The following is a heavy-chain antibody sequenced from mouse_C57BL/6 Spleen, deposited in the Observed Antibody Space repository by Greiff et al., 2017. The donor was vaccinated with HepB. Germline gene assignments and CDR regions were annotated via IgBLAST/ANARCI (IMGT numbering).Heavy chain of an antibody. CDR1: GFTFSSYT. CDR3: ARARLRGFAY. CDR2: LSGGGGNT. V-gene: IGHV5-9*01. Sequence: EVMLVESGGGLVKPGGSLKLSCAASGFTFSSYTMSWVRQTPEKRLEWVATLSGGGGNTYYPDSVKGRFTISRDNAKNTLYLQMSSLRSEDTALYYCARARLRGFAYWGQGTLVTVSA. J-gene: IGHJ3*01. D-gene: IGHD1-1*01.